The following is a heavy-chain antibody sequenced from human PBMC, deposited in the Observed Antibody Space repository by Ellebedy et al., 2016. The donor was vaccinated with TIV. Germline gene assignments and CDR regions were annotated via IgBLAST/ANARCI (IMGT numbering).Heavy chain of an antibody. CDR1: GGSISSYY. CDR2: IYYSGST. J-gene: IGHJ2*01. D-gene: IGHD3-10*01. CDR3: ARTMVRGVIISLLGYFDL. V-gene: IGHV4-59*01. Sequence: SETLSLXXTVSGGSISSYYWSWIRQPPGKGLEWIGYIYYSGSTNYNPSLKSRVTISVDTSKNQFSLKLSSVTAADTAVYYCARTMVRGVIISLLGYFDLWGRGTLVTVSS.